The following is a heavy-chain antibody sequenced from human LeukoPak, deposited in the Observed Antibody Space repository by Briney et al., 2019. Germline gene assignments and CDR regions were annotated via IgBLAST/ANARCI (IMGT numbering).Heavy chain of an antibody. CDR2: ISTTSSPT. D-gene: IGHD3-3*01. Sequence: GGSLRLSCAASGFSFSSYSMNWVRQAPGKGLEWVSHISTTSSPTYYADSVKGRFAMSRDNAKNAVYLQMNSLRAEDTAVYYCARDFDFWSGYIVWGQGTRVTVSS. CDR1: GFSFSSYS. CDR3: ARDFDFWSGYIV. J-gene: IGHJ4*02. V-gene: IGHV3-48*04.